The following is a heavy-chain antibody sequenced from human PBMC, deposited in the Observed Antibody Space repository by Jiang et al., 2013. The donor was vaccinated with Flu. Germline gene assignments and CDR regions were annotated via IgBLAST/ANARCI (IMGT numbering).Heavy chain of an antibody. Sequence: VQLLESGGGLVQPGGSLRLSCAASGFTFSSYEMNWVRQAPGKGLEWVSYISSSGSTIYYADSVKGRFTISRDNAKNSLYLQMNSLRAEDTAVYYCASLPVVTAGTPFDYWGQGTLVTVSS. J-gene: IGHJ4*02. V-gene: IGHV3-48*03. CDR1: GFTFSSYE. D-gene: IGHD2-21*02. CDR3: ASLPVVTAGTPFDY. CDR2: ISSSGSTI.